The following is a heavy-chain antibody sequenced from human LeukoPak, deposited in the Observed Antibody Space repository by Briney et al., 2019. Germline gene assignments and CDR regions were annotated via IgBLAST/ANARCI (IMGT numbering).Heavy chain of an antibody. D-gene: IGHD5-12*01. V-gene: IGHV1-46*01. CDR2: INPSGGST. J-gene: IGHJ4*02. CDR3: AIETYSATLDH. CDR1: GYTFTSYY. Sequence: ASVKVSCKASGYTFTSYYMHWVRQAPGQGLEWMGIINPSGGSTSYAQKFQGRVTMTRDMSTSTVYMELSSLRSDDTGIYYCAIETYSATLDHWGQGTLVTVSS.